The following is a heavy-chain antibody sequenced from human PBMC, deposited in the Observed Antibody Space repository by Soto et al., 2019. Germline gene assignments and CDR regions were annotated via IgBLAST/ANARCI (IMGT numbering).Heavy chain of an antibody. CDR2: INHSGST. V-gene: IGHV4-34*01. CDR3: ARAYQCKYYFDCFGWLDY. CDR1: GGSFSGYY. J-gene: IGHJ4*02. D-gene: IGHD3-9*01. Sequence: SETLSLTCAVYGGSFSGYYWSWIRQPPGKGLEWIGEINHSGSTNYNPSLKSRVTISVDTSKNQFSLKLSSVTAADTAVYYCARAYQCKYYFDCFGWLDYWGQGTLVTVSS.